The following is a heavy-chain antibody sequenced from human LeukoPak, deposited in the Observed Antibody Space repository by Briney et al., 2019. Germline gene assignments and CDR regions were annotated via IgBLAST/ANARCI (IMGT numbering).Heavy chain of an antibody. CDR2: FDPEDGET. D-gene: IGHD6-19*01. J-gene: IGHJ4*02. CDR1: GYTLTELS. Sequence: ASVEVSCKVSGYTLTELSMHWVRQAPGKGLEWMGGFDPEDGETIYAQKFQGRVTMTEDTSTDTAYMELSSLRSEDTAVYYCATISSSGGYFDYWGQGTLVTVSS. CDR3: ATISSSGGYFDY. V-gene: IGHV1-24*01.